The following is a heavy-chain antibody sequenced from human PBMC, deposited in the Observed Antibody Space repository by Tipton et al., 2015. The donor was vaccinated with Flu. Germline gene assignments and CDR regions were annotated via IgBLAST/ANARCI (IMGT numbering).Heavy chain of an antibody. D-gene: IGHD4-23*01. CDR3: ARDRDGKDF. CDR1: GITVSSNY. J-gene: IGHJ4*02. V-gene: IGHV3-7*01. CDR2: IQQNGIER. Sequence: SLRLSCAASGITVSSNYMSWVRQAPGKGLEWVANIQQNGIERHYVDSVKGRFTISRDNAKNSLYLQMNSLRVEDTAIYYCARDRDGKDFWGQGTLVTVSS.